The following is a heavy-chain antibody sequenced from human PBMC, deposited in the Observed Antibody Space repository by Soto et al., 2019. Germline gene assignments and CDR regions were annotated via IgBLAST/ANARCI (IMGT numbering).Heavy chain of an antibody. J-gene: IGHJ6*01. Sequence: GESLKISCKGSGYFFSSQGIAWGRLMPGKGLEWMGIIHPGDSDTRYGPSFQGQVTISVDGSINTAYLQSRSLEASDTAVYYCARPSQNPARPIAFWDQGTPVTGS. CDR3: ARPSQNPARPIAF. D-gene: IGHD2-15*01. V-gene: IGHV5-51*01. CDR1: GYFFSSQG. CDR2: IHPGDSDT.